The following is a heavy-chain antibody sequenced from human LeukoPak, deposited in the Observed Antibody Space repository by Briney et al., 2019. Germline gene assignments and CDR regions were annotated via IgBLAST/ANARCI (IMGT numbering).Heavy chain of an antibody. V-gene: IGHV4-59*01. Sequence: SETLSLTCTVSGGSINSYYWSWIRQPPGKGLEWIGYISYSGSTNYNPSLKSRVTISLDTSKTQFFLKLSSVTAADTALYYCARGNANWGQGALVTVSS. CDR1: GGSINSYY. CDR2: ISYSGST. J-gene: IGHJ4*02. CDR3: ARGNAN.